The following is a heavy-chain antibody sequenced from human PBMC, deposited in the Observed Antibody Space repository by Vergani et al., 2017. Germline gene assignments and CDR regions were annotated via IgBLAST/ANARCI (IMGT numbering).Heavy chain of an antibody. CDR1: GFSLSHYW. Sequence: EVQLVESGGGLVQPGGSLRLSCVASGFSLSHYWMTWVRQAPGKGPEWVANIKEDGSEIFYVDSVKGRFTISRDNVKNSLYLQMNRLRVDDTAVYYCGRRASIIDYWGQGTLVSVSS. J-gene: IGHJ4*02. V-gene: IGHV3-7*01. D-gene: IGHD2-21*01. CDR3: GRRASIIDY. CDR2: IKEDGSEI.